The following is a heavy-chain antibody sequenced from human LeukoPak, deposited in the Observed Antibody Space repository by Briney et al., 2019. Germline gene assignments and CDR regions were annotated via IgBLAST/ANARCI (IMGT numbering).Heavy chain of an antibody. D-gene: IGHD3-16*02. CDR3: ARETPDDYVWGSYRSPLVGVADV. CDR1: GGSISSYY. V-gene: IGHV4-4*07. J-gene: IGHJ6*02. Sequence: SETLSLTCTVSGGSISSYYWSWIRQPAGKGLEWIGRIYTSGSTNYNLSLKSRVTMSVDTSKNQFSLKLSSVTAADTAVYYCARETPDDYVWGSYRSPLVGVADVWGQGTTVTVSS. CDR2: IYTSGST.